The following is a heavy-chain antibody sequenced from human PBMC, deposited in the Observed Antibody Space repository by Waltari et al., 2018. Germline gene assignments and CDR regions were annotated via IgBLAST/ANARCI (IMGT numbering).Heavy chain of an antibody. J-gene: IGHJ4*02. D-gene: IGHD1-26*01. Sequence: QVQLQQWGAGLLKPSETLSLTCAVYGESFSGYYWNWIRQPPRKGFEWIGEINHRGTTTHHPSHKSRVTISVATSTTHFSLKLTSTTAADPAVYYCAGSWLGGSHSRYDYWGQGTLVTVSS. CDR2: INHRGTT. CDR1: GESFSGYY. CDR3: AGSWLGGSHSRYDY. V-gene: IGHV4-34*02.